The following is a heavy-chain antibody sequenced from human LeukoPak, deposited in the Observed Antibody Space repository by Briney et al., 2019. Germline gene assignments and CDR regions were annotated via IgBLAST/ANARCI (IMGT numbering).Heavy chain of an antibody. CDR1: GYTFTSYG. J-gene: IGHJ4*02. CDR3: ARALHQYYYGSGSSLNPDY. V-gene: IGHV1-18*01. D-gene: IGHD3-10*01. CDR2: ISAYNGNT. Sequence: ASVKVSCKASGYTFTSYGISWVRQAPGQGLEWMGWISAYNGNTNYAQKLQGRVTMTTDTSTSTAYMELRSLRSDDTAVYYCARALHQYYYGSGSSLNPDYWGQGTLVTVSS.